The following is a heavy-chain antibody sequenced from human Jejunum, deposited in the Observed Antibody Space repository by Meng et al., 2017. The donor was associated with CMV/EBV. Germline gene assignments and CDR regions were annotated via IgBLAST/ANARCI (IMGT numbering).Heavy chain of an antibody. Sequence: GRSKPSQNLSRTLAGYVRPMSVYYLSLFRKPAGEERECIGHIYSSGTTNYSPSRKSRGVMSVDTSKKQFSLKLTSVTAADTGVYYYAREEGVTDCTVERCYNFDYLQTWGKGTLVTVSS. D-gene: IGHD2-8*02. CDR3: AREEGVTDCTVERCYNFDYLQT. CDR1: VRPMSVYY. CDR2: IYSSGTT. V-gene: IGHV4-59*10. J-gene: IGHJ1*01.